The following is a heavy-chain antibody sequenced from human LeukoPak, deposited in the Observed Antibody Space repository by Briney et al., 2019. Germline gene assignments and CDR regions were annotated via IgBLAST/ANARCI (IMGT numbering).Heavy chain of an antibody. J-gene: IGHJ4*02. V-gene: IGHV4-39*07. Sequence: SETLSLTCTVSGGSISSSSYYWGWIRQPPGKGLEWIGSIYYSGSTNYNPSLKSRVTISVDTSKNQFSLKLSSVTAADTAVYYCARTTYDFWSGLYYFDYWGQGTLVTVSS. CDR1: GGSISSSSYY. CDR3: ARTTYDFWSGLYYFDY. CDR2: IYYSGST. D-gene: IGHD3-3*01.